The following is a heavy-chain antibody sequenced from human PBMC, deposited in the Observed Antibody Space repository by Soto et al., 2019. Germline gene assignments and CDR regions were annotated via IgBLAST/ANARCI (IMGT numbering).Heavy chain of an antibody. CDR2: IHYSGSP. Sequence: SETLSLTCSVSGGSTSSYFWTWIRQSPGKGLEWIGYIHYSGSPSYHPSLKSRVTASVDTSKNQLSLKFDSVTPADTAIYYCARESHDAFDIWGQGTMVTVSS. V-gene: IGHV4-59*01. CDR3: ARESHDAFDI. CDR1: GGSTSSYF. J-gene: IGHJ3*02.